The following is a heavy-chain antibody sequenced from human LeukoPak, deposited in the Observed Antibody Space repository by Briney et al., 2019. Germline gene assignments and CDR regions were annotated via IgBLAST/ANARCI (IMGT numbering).Heavy chain of an antibody. CDR2: INPNSGGT. CDR3: ARDWRKGTIFPIDY. V-gene: IGHV1-2*02. CDR1: GYTFTGYY. J-gene: IGHJ4*02. Sequence: ASVKVSCKASGYTFTGYYMHWVRQAPGQGLEWMGWINPNSGGTNYAQKFQGRVTMTRDTSISTAYMELSRLRSDDTAVYYCARDWRKGTIFPIDYWGQGTLVTVSS. D-gene: IGHD3-3*01.